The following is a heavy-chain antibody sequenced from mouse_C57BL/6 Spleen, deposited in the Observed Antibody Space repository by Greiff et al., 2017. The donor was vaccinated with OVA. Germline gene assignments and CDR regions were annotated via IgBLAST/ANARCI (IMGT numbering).Heavy chain of an antibody. J-gene: IGHJ4*01. Sequence: EVQLQQSGPELVKPGASVKMSCKASGYTFTDYNMHWVKQSHGKSLEWIGYINPNNGGTSYNQKFKGKATLTVNKSSSTAYMELCSLTSEDSAVYYCAKSYYDGSSYVDYYAMDYWGQGTSVTVSS. V-gene: IGHV1-22*01. CDR3: AKSYYDGSSYVDYYAMDY. CDR2: INPNNGGT. CDR1: GYTFTDYN. D-gene: IGHD1-1*01.